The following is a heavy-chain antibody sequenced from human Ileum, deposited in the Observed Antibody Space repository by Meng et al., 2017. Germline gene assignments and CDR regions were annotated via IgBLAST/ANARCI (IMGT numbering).Heavy chain of an antibody. V-gene: IGHV4-31*03. CDR3: ARSVTRHIVATS. CDR2: IYYSGST. CDR1: GGSISSGGYY. D-gene: IGHD5-12*01. Sequence: QVQLQESGPGLVKPSQTLSLTCTVSGGSISSGGYYWSWIRQQPGKGLEWIGYIYYSGSTCYNPSLKSRVTISVDSSKNQFSLNLTSVTAADTAVYYCARSVTRHIVATSWGQGTLVTVSS. J-gene: IGHJ5*02.